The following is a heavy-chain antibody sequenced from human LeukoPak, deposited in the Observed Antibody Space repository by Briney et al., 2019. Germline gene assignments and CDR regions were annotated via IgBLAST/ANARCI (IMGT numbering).Heavy chain of an antibody. CDR2: INHSGST. CDR3: ARGVPYSSGWYRVHAFDI. CDR1: GFTFSSYS. J-gene: IGHJ3*02. V-gene: IGHV4-34*01. D-gene: IGHD6-19*01. Sequence: GSLRLSCAASGFTFSSYSMNWVRQAPGKGLEWIGEINHSGSTNYNPSLKSRVTMSVDTSKNQFSLKLSSVTAADTAVYYCARGVPYSSGWYRVHAFDIWGQGTMVTVSS.